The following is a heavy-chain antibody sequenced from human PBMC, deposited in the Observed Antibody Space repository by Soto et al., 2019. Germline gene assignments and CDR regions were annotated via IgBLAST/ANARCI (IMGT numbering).Heavy chain of an antibody. J-gene: IGHJ3*02. V-gene: IGHV4-59*01. Sequence: SETLSLTCTVSGGSISTYYRTWIRLSPGKGLEWIGYIYRTGSTHYNPSLNSRVAISLDTSRNRFSLKLNSVTTADTAVYFCARQIGDDPFDIWGQGTTVTVSS. D-gene: IGHD3-3*01. CDR2: IYRTGST. CDR3: ARQIGDDPFDI. CDR1: GGSISTYY.